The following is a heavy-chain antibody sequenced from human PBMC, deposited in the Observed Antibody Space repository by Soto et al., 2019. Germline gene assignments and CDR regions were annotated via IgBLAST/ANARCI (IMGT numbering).Heavy chain of an antibody. D-gene: IGHD3-10*01. J-gene: IGHJ4*02. Sequence: ASVKVSCKTSGGIFSDYALSWVRQAPGQGLEWMGRVIPIFGTTIYAQKFHGRVTITADESTSTAFMELSSLRSEDTAVYYCARQMNRGVIFDYWGQGTLVTVSS. CDR2: VIPIFGTT. CDR3: ARQMNRGVIFDY. CDR1: GGIFSDYA. V-gene: IGHV1-69*13.